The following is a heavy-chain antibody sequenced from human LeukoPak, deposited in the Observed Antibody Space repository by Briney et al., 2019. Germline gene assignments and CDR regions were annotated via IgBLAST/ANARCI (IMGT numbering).Heavy chain of an antibody. Sequence: GESLQICCKGSGSSFTSYWICGVRQMPGKGLWWMAIIYPGDYDTRYSQCFQGKVTISADKSISTAYLQRSSLKASDTAMYYCARQTAGYSYGDFDYWGQGTLVTVSS. CDR2: IYPGDYDT. CDR3: ARQTAGYSYGDFDY. D-gene: IGHD5-18*01. V-gene: IGHV5-51*01. J-gene: IGHJ4*02. CDR1: GSSFTSYW.